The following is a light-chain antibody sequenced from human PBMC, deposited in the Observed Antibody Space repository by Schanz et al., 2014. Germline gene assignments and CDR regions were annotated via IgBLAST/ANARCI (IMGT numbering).Light chain of an antibody. CDR1: QSVSSY. CDR3: QQRRS. CDR2: DAS. J-gene: IGKJ1*01. V-gene: IGKV3-11*01. Sequence: EIVLTQSPATLSLSPGERATLSCRASQSVSSYLAWYQQKPGQAPRLLIYDASNRATGIPARFSGSGSRTDFTLTISSREPEDFAVYYCQQRRSFGQGTKVEVK.